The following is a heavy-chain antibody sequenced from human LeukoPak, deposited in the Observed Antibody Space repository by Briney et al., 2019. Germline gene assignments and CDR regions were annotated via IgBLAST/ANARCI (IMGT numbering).Heavy chain of an antibody. CDR2: IKQDGSEK. V-gene: IGHV3-7*01. J-gene: IGHJ4*02. Sequence: GGSLRLSCAASGFTLTSNWMSWVRQAPGKGLEWVASIKQDGSEKHYVDSVKGRFTISRDNAKNSLYLQMNSPRAEDTAVYYYARDRGWNAAVAGTTYFDYWGQGTLVTVSS. CDR3: ARDRGWNAAVAGTTYFDY. D-gene: IGHD6-19*01. CDR1: GFTLTSNW.